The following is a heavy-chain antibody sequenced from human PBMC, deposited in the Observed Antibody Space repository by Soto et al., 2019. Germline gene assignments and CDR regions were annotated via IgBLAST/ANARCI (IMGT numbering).Heavy chain of an antibody. J-gene: IGHJ4*02. CDR3: ARLRGLVTVDY. D-gene: IGHD2-21*02. V-gene: IGHV4-39*02. CDR1: GGSISSTGHY. Sequence: QLQLQASGPGLVKPSETLSLTCTVSGGSISSTGHYWGWILQHPGKGLEWIGNIYYAGSTYYNTSHRRRVTSSVYTSKNDFPLTLTSVAAADTAVYYCARLRGLVTVDYWCEGALFTV. CDR2: IYYAGST.